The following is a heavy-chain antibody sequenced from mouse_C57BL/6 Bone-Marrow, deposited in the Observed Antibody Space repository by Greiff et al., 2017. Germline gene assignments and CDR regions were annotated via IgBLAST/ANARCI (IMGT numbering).Heavy chain of an antibody. J-gene: IGHJ2*01. V-gene: IGHV1-7*01. CDR3: ATGTWGY. CDR1: GYTFTSYW. Sequence: VQLQQSGAELAKPGASVKLSCKASGYTFTSYWMPWVKQRPGQGLEWIGYINPSSGYTKYNQKFKDKATLTADKSSITAYMQLSSLTYEDSAVYYCATGTWGYWGQGTTLTVSS. D-gene: IGHD4-1*01. CDR2: INPSSGYT.